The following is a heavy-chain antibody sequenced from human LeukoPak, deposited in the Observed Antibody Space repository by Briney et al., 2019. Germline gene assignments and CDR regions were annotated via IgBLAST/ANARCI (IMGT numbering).Heavy chain of an antibody. CDR3: ARLSTGVVAAPRDYGMDV. Sequence: GASVTVSSKASGYTFTIYGISWVPQAPGQGRERMGWISAYNGNTNYTQKLQGRVTITTATSTSTAYIELRSLRSDDTAVYYCARLSTGVVAAPRDYGMDVWGQGTTVTVSS. CDR2: ISAYNGNT. V-gene: IGHV1-18*01. J-gene: IGHJ6*02. CDR1: GYTFTIYG. D-gene: IGHD2-15*01.